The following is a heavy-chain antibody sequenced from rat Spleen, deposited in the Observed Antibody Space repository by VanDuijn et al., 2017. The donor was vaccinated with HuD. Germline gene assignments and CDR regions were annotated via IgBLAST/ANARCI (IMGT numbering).Heavy chain of an antibody. Sequence: EVQLVESGGGLVQPGRSLALSCEASGFTFSNYGMHWIRQAPTKGLEWVASISPSGARSNYRDSVKGRFTISRDNAKSNLYLQIDSLRSEDSATYYCATDGYYDGTYYSVYVMDARGQGASVTVSS. J-gene: IGHJ4*01. CDR1: GFTFSNYG. CDR3: ATDGYYDGTYYSVYVMDA. D-gene: IGHD1-12*02. V-gene: IGHV5-19*01. CDR2: ISPSGARS.